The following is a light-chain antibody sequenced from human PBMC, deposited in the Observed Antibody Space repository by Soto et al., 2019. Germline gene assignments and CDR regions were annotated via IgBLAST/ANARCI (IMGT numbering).Light chain of an antibody. J-gene: IGKJ4*01. CDR3: QQHNNWPLT. CDR2: GAS. CDR1: QSVSSD. V-gene: IGKV3-15*01. Sequence: EVVMTQSPATLSVSPGERATLSCRASQSVSSDLAWYQQKPGQAPRLLIYGASTRATGIAARFSGSGSGTEFTLTSSSLQSEDFALYYCQQHNNWPLTFGGGTKVEIK.